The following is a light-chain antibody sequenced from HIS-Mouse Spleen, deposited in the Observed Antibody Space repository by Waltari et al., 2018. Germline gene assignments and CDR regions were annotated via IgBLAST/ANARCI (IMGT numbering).Light chain of an antibody. CDR3: SSYTSSSTVV. CDR2: DVS. Sequence: QSALTQPRSVSGSPGQSITISCTGTSSDVGGYNYVSWYQQHPGKAPKLMIYDVSNRASGVSNRFSGSKSGNTASLTISGLQAEDEADYYCSSYTSSSTVVFGGGTKLTVL. J-gene: IGLJ2*01. CDR1: SSDVGGYNY. V-gene: IGLV2-14*03.